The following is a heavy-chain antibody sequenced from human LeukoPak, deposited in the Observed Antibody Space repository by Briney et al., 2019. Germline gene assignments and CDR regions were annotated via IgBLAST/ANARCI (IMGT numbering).Heavy chain of an antibody. D-gene: IGHD3-22*01. Sequence: PGGSLRLSCAASGFTFSSYSMNWVRQAPGKGLEWVSSISSSSSYIYYADSVKGRFTISRDNAKNSLYLQMNSLRAEDTAVYYCARASPDWYDSSGYSGYWGQGTLVTVSS. CDR2: ISSSSSYI. CDR1: GFTFSSYS. J-gene: IGHJ4*02. CDR3: ARASPDWYDSSGYSGY. V-gene: IGHV3-21*01.